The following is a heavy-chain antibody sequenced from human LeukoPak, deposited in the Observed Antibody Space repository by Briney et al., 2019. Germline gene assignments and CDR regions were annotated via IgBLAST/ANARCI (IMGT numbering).Heavy chain of an antibody. CDR1: GGTFSSYA. CDR2: IIPIFGTA. V-gene: IGHV1-69*06. Sequence: ASVKVSCKASGGTFSSYAISWVRQAPGQGLEWMGRIIPIFGTANYAQKFQGRVTITADKSTSTAYMELSSLRSEDTAVYYCASTMKGVATPGIANYWGQGTLVTVSS. J-gene: IGHJ4*02. D-gene: IGHD4-23*01. CDR3: ASTMKGVATPGIANY.